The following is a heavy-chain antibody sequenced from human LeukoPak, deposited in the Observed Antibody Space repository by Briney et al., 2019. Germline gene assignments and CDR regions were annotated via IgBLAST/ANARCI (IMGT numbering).Heavy chain of an antibody. CDR1: GFTFSSYS. CDR2: ISSSSSTI. D-gene: IGHD1-26*01. CDR3: AREFSGSSIAFDY. V-gene: IGHV3-48*01. Sequence: PGGSLRLSCAASGFTFSSYSMNWVRQAPGKGLEWVSYISSSSSTIYYADSVKGRFTISRDNAKNSLYLQMNSLRAEDTAVYYCAREFSGSSIAFDYWGQGAVVTVSS. J-gene: IGHJ4*02.